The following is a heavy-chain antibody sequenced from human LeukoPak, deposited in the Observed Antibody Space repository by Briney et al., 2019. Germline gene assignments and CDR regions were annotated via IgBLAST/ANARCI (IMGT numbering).Heavy chain of an antibody. CDR2: VTSSGTV. J-gene: IGHJ4*02. D-gene: IGHD3-22*01. Sequence: PGGSLRLSCAASGFIFSSYSMTWVRQAPGKGLEWVAAVTSSGTVDYADSVRGRFTISRDNSKNTLYLQMDSLRAEDTATYYCAKRRYESSGYSDYWGQGSLVTISS. CDR1: GFIFSSYS. V-gene: IGHV3-23*01. CDR3: AKRRYESSGYSDY.